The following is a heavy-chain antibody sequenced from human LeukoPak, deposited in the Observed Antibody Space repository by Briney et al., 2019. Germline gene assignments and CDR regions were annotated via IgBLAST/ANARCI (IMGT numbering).Heavy chain of an antibody. CDR3: GKSGDGHNFYY. CDR2: IYYSGTT. V-gene: IGHV4-31*03. D-gene: IGHD5-24*01. Sequence: SQTLSLTCTVSGGSIISGGYYWRWIRQHPGKGLEWIGYIYYSGTTYYNPSLKSRVTLSVDTSNKQFSRKVTSGTGADTGVYYWGKSGDGHNFYYWGQGTLGTVS. CDR1: GGSIISGGYY. J-gene: IGHJ4*02.